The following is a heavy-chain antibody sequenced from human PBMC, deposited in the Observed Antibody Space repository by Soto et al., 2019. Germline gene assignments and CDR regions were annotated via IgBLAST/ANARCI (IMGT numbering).Heavy chain of an antibody. Sequence: QMQLVQSGPEVKKPGTSVKVSCKASGFPFTSSAVQWVRQARGQRLEWIGWIVAGSCNTNYAQKVQERFTITSDMSISTAYMELTNLRSEDTSVYYCAALYGSGSYSNWGQGTLVTVSS. CDR2: IVAGSCNT. D-gene: IGHD3-10*01. CDR1: GFPFTSSA. J-gene: IGHJ4*02. CDR3: AALYGSGSYSN. V-gene: IGHV1-58*01.